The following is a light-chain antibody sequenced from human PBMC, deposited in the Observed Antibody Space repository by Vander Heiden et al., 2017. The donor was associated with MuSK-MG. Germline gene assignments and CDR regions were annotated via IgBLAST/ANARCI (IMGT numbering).Light chain of an antibody. CDR3: QKYNIAPLT. V-gene: IGKV1-27*01. J-gene: IGKJ4*01. CDR1: RDIGDY. CDR2: SAS. Sequence: DIQMTQSPSSLSASVGERVTITCRASRDIGDYLAWYQQKPGKVPKFLIYSASTLQSGVPSRFSGSGSGTDFTLTISSLQPEDAATYYCQKYNIAPLTFGGGTKVDIK.